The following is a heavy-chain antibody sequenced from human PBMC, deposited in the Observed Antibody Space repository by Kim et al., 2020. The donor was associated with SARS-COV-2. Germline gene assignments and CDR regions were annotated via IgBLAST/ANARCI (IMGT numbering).Heavy chain of an antibody. CDR2: IIPIFGTA. CDR1: GGTFSSYA. J-gene: IGHJ6*02. Sequence: SVKVSCKASGGTFSSYAISWVRQAPGQGLEWMGGIIPIFGTANYAQKFQGRVTITADESTSTAYMELSSLRSEDTAVYYCARAVRVYSSSSSWHDYYYYGMDVWGQGTTVTVSS. D-gene: IGHD6-13*01. V-gene: IGHV1-69*13. CDR3: ARAVRVYSSSSSWHDYYYYGMDV.